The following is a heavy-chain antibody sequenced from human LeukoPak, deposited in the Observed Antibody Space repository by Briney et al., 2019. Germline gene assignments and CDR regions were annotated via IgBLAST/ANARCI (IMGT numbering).Heavy chain of an antibody. V-gene: IGHV1-69*05. CDR3: ARVQHCSSTSCYTGYYYYYMDV. CDR2: IIPIFGTA. D-gene: IGHD2-2*02. J-gene: IGHJ6*03. CDR1: GGTFSSYA. Sequence: SVKVSCKASGGTFSSYAISWVRQAPGQGLEWMGGIIPIFGTANYAQKFQGRVTITTDESTSTAYMELSSLRSEDTAVYYCARVQHCSSTSCYTGYYYYYMDVWGKGTTVTVSS.